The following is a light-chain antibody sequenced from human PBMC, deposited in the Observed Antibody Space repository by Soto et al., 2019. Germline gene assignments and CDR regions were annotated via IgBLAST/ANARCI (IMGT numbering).Light chain of an antibody. CDR2: DTS. Sequence: EMVMTQSPATLSVSPGERATLSCRASQSVSSKLAWYQQKPGQAPRLLIYDTSTRATGIPARFSGSGSGTEFTLTISSLQSEDFAVYYCQNYNSAPLTFGGGTKVEIK. CDR1: QSVSSK. CDR3: QNYNSAPLT. V-gene: IGKV3-15*01. J-gene: IGKJ4*01.